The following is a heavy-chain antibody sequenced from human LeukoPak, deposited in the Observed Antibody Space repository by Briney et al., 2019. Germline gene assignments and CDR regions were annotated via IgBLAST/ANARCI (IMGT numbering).Heavy chain of an antibody. J-gene: IGHJ4*02. V-gene: IGHV3-30*02. CDR2: IRSDGSQK. Sequence: GGSLRLSCTASGFGFSSYGMHWVRQAPGKGLEWVTFIRSDGSQKYYADSVKGRFTISRDNAKNSLYLQMNSLRAEDTAVYYCARDYGEYYYDSSGYYGGFDYWGQGTLVTVSS. CDR3: ARDYGEYYYDSSGYYGGFDY. CDR1: GFGFSSYG. D-gene: IGHD3-22*01.